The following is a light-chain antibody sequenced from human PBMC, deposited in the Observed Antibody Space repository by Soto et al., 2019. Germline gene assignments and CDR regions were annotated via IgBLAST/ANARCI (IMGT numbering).Light chain of an antibody. CDR3: QQYGSSPRT. CDR2: GAS. Sequence: EIVLTQFPGTLSLSPGDRATVSCRASQSVSSAYLAWYQQKPGQAPRLLISGASSRATGIPDRFSGSGSETDFTLTISRLEPEDFAVYFCQQYGSSPRTFGQGTKVEI. CDR1: QSVSSAY. V-gene: IGKV3-20*01. J-gene: IGKJ1*01.